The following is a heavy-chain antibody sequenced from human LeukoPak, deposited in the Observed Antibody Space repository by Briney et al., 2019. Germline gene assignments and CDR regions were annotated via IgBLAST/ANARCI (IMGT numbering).Heavy chain of an antibody. V-gene: IGHV1-18*04. D-gene: IGHD3-10*01. CDR1: GYTFTSYG. Sequence: ASVKVSCKASGYTFTSYGISWVRQAPGQGLEWMGWISAYNGNTNYAQKLQGRVTMTTDTSTSTAYMELRSLRSDDTAVYYCARVDGYYYGSGSFLPYYFDYWGQGTLVTASS. CDR3: ARVDGYYYGSGSFLPYYFDY. CDR2: ISAYNGNT. J-gene: IGHJ4*02.